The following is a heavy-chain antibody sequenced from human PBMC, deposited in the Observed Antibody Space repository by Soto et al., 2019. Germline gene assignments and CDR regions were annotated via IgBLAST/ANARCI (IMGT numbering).Heavy chain of an antibody. CDR2: IYSRCNT. CDR1: SGSINSGLYY. Sequence: QVQLQESGPGLVKPSQTLSLTCTVSSGSINSGLYYWTWIRQHPEKGLEWVGYIYSRCNTYYTPSLKGGDVIAFNTSRNRLSLRVSSVAAADSAVYNGARARSGSYCGLEYWGQGAQVTVSP. J-gene: IGHJ4*02. CDR3: ARARSGSYCGLEY. V-gene: IGHV4-31*03. D-gene: IGHD3-10*01.